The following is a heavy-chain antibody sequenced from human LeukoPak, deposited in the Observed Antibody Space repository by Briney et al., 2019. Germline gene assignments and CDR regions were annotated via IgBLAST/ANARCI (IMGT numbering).Heavy chain of an antibody. CDR1: GGSISSSSYY. V-gene: IGHV4-39*01. Sequence: SETLSLTCTVSGGSISSSSYYWGWIRQPPGGGLEWIGSIYYSGSPYYNPSPKSRVTVSVDTSKNQFSLELTSVTAADTAVYYCARQQWELVTPFDYWGQGTLVSVSS. CDR3: ARQQWELVTPFDY. CDR2: IYYSGSP. J-gene: IGHJ4*02. D-gene: IGHD1-26*01.